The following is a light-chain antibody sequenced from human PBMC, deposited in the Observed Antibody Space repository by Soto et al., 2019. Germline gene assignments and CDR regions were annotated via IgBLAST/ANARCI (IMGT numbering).Light chain of an antibody. CDR1: TSDVGGYNY. CDR2: EVH. CDR3: SSYAGSKNFIL. J-gene: IGLJ2*01. Sequence: QSALTQPPSASGSPGQSVTISCTGTTSDVGGYNYVSWYQLHPDKVPKLIIYEVHKRPSGVPDRFSGSKSGSTASLTVSGLQAEDEADYFCSSYAGSKNFILFGGGTKLTVL. V-gene: IGLV2-8*01.